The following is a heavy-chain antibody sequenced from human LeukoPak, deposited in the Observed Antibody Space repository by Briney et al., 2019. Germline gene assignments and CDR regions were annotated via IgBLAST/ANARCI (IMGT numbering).Heavy chain of an antibody. V-gene: IGHV4-34*01. Sequence: SETLSLTCAVYGGSFSGYYWSWIRQPPGKGLEWIGEINHSGSTNYNPSLKSRVTISVDTSKNQFSLKLSSVTAADTAVYYCARGAFFGLRYCVDPWGQRTLVTVSS. D-gene: IGHD3-9*01. J-gene: IGHJ5*02. CDR2: INHSGST. CDR1: GGSFSGYY. CDR3: ARGAFFGLRYCVDP.